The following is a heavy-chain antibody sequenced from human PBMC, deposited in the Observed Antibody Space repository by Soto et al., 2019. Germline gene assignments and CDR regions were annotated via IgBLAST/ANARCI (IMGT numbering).Heavy chain of an antibody. Sequence: SETLSLTCTVSGGSISSYYWSWIRQPPGKGLEWIGYIYYSGSTNYNPSLKSRVTISVDTSKNQFSLKLSSVTAAGTAVYYCARRRTARDGYNLDYWGQGTLVTVS. D-gene: IGHD5-12*01. J-gene: IGHJ4*02. CDR1: GGSISSYY. V-gene: IGHV4-59*01. CDR3: ARRRTARDGYNLDY. CDR2: IYYSGST.